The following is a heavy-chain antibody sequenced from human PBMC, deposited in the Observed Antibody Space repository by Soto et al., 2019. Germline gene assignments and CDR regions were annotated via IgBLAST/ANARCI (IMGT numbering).Heavy chain of an antibody. CDR2: TIPIFGTA. J-gene: IGHJ4*02. V-gene: IGHV1-69*13. CDR3: AREVRGAYFDY. CDR1: GGTFSSYA. Sequence: SVKVSCKASGGTFSSYAISWVRQAPGQGLEWMGGTIPIFGTANYAQKFQGRVTITADESTSTAYMELGSLRSEDTAVYYWAREVRGAYFDYWGQGTLVTVSS. D-gene: IGHD3-10*01.